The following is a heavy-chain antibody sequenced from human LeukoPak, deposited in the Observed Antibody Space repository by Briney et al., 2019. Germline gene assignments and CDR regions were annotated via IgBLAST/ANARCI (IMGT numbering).Heavy chain of an antibody. Sequence: SETLSLTCAVYGGSFSGYYWSWIRQPPGKGLEWIGEINHSGSTNYNPSLKSRVTISVDTSKNQFSLKLSSVTAADTAVYYCARKSNWFDPWGQGTLVTVSS. CDR2: INHSGST. V-gene: IGHV4-34*01. J-gene: IGHJ5*02. CDR1: GGSFSGYY. CDR3: ARKSNWFDP.